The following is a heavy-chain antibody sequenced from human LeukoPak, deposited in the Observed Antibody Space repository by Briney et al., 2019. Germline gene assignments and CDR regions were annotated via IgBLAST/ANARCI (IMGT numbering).Heavy chain of an antibody. CDR1: GFSFSTYA. CDR2: ISDSTSST. V-gene: IGHV3-23*01. CDR3: AKTYCSSGTCHSYLPYYFDS. D-gene: IGHD2-15*01. Sequence: GGSLRLSCAASGFSFSTYAMSWVRQAPGKGLEWVSTISDSTSSTYYADSVKGRFHIFRDNANDPLYLHMSNLRAEDTAEYYCAKTYCSSGTCHSYLPYYFDSWGQGTLVTVSS. J-gene: IGHJ4*02.